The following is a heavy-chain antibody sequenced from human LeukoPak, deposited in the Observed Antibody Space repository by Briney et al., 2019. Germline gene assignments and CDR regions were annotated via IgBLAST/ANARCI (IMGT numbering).Heavy chain of an antibody. Sequence: SETLSLTCTVSGGSINSYYWSWIRQPPGKGLEWIGYIFDSGSTKYNPSLKSRVTISVDTSKNQFSLKLSSVTAADTAVYYCARQGFGSGWYYYFDYWGQGTLVTVSS. J-gene: IGHJ4*02. CDR3: ARQGFGSGWYYYFDY. D-gene: IGHD6-19*01. CDR1: GGSINSYY. V-gene: IGHV4-59*08. CDR2: IFDSGST.